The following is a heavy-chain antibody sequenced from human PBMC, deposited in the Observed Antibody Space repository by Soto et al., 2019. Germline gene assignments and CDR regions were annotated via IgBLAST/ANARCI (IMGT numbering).Heavy chain of an antibody. J-gene: IGHJ5*02. Sequence: SETLSLTCTVSGGSISSGDYYWSWIRQPPGKGLEWIGYISYSGSTYYNPSLKSRVPLSLDTSKNPFSLKLRSVTAADTAVYYCAREDLRAGAAAPYNWFDPWGQGTRVTVS. V-gene: IGHV4-30-4*01. CDR2: ISYSGST. CDR3: AREDLRAGAAAPYNWFDP. CDR1: GGSISSGDYY. D-gene: IGHD6-13*01.